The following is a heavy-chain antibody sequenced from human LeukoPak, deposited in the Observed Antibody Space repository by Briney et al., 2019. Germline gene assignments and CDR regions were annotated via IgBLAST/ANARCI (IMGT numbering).Heavy chain of an antibody. CDR1: GFTFDDYG. Sequence: PGGSLRLSCAASGFTFDDYGMSWVRQAPGKGLEWVSAISGGGGSTYYADSVKGRFTISRDNSKNTLYLQMNSLRAEDTAVYYCAKDRSSSWYWGDDYWGQGTLVTVSS. CDR2: ISGGGGST. J-gene: IGHJ4*02. CDR3: AKDRSSSWYWGDDY. D-gene: IGHD6-13*01. V-gene: IGHV3-23*01.